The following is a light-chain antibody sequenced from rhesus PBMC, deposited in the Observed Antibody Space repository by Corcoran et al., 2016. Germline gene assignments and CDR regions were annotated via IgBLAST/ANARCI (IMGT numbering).Light chain of an antibody. CDR1: QGISSY. V-gene: IGKV1-32*02. CDR3: QQGNSNPWT. J-gene: IGKJ1*01. CDR2: YAT. Sequence: DIQMSQSPSSLSASVGDRVTITCRASQGISSYLNWYQQKPGKAPKLLFYYATSLASGVPSRFSGSGSGTDFTLPISSLQPEDFAPYYCQQGNSNPWTFGQGTKVELK.